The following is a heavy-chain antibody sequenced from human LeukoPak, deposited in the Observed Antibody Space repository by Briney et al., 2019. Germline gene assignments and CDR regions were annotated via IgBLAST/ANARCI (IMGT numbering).Heavy chain of an antibody. CDR3: ARAEDYCTNGVCYRTGVNWFDP. CDR1: GGSFSGYY. Sequence: PSETLSLTCAVYGGSFSGYYWSWIRQPPGKGLEWIGEINHSGSTYYNPSLKSRVTISVDTSKNQFSLKLSSVTAADTAVYYCARAEDYCTNGVCYRTGVNWFDPWGQGTLVTVSS. D-gene: IGHD2-8*01. J-gene: IGHJ5*02. CDR2: INHSGST. V-gene: IGHV4-34*01.